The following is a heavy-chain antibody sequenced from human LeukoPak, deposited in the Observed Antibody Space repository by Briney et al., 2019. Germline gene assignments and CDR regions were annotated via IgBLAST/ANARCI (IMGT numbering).Heavy chain of an antibody. V-gene: IGHV4-4*07. Sequence: SETLSLTCTDSGGSLSSYYGSWIRQPAGKGLEWIGRIYTSGSTNYNPSLKSRVTMSVDTSKNQFSLKLSSVTAADTAVYYCARGDYDSSDVVDYWGQGTLVTVSS. J-gene: IGHJ4*02. CDR1: GGSLSSYY. CDR3: ARGDYDSSDVVDY. CDR2: IYTSGST. D-gene: IGHD3-22*01.